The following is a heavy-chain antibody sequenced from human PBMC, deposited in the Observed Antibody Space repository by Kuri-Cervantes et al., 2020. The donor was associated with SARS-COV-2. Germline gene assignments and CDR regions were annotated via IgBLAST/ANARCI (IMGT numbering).Heavy chain of an antibody. CDR2: IYYSGST. V-gene: IGHV4-39*07. J-gene: IGHJ4*02. D-gene: IGHD2-8*01. CDR3: ASRLGGMRSYYSDY. Sequence: SETLSLTCTVSGGSISSSSYYWGWIRQPPGKGLEWIGSIYYSGSTYYNPSLKSRVTISVDTSENQFSLKLSSVTAADTAVYYCASRLGGMRSYYSDYWGQGTLVTVSS. CDR1: GGSISSSSYY.